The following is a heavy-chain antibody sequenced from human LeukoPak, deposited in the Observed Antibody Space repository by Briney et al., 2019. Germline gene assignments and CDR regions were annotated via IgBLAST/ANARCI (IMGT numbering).Heavy chain of an antibody. CDR2: IYYSGGT. Sequence: SETLSLTCTVSGGSISSSSYYWGWIRQPPGKGLEWIGSIYYSGGTYYNPSLKSRVTISVDTSKNQFSLKLSSVTAADTAVYYCARTPQQLNWFDPWGQGTLVTVSS. D-gene: IGHD6-13*01. J-gene: IGHJ5*02. V-gene: IGHV4-39*07. CDR1: GGSISSSSYY. CDR3: ARTPQQLNWFDP.